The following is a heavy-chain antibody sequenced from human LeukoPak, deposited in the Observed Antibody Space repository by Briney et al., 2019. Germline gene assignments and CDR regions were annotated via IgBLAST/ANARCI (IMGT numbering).Heavy chain of an antibody. CDR2: IWYDGSNK. D-gene: IGHD3-10*01. V-gene: IGHV3-33*01. J-gene: IGHJ3*02. CDR1: GFTFSSYG. CDR3: ASSILEGFGDHDAFDI. Sequence: GGSLTLSCPASGFTFSSYGMHWVRQAPGKGLEWVAVIWYDGSNKHYADSVKGRFTISRDNSKNTLYLQMNSLRAEDTAVYYCASSILEGFGDHDAFDIWGQGTMVTVSS.